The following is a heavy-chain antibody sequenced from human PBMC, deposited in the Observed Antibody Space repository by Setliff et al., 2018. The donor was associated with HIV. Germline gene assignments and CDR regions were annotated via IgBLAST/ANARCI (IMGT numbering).Heavy chain of an antibody. V-gene: IGHV4-34*01. CDR2: INHGGTT. CDR1: GRSFSDCY. D-gene: IGHD3-10*01. J-gene: IGHJ3*02. CDR3: VRVTSRDSGAYYWEAFDI. Sequence: SETLSLTCAVYGRSFSDCYWSWIRQAPEKGLEWIGEINHGGTTNYNPSLKGRVTLSVDTSKNQFSLKLTSVTAADTAAYFCVRVTSRDSGAYYWEAFDIWGQGIMVTVSS.